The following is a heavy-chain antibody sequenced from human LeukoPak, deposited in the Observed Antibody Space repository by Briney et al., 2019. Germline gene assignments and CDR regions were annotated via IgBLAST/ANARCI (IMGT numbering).Heavy chain of an antibody. V-gene: IGHV3-48*03. CDR1: GITFSNYE. J-gene: IGHJ3*01. Sequence: GGSLRLSCAASGITFSNYEMNWVRQAPGKGLEWLSFIGTTGSTVYYADSVKGRFTISRDNSKNTLYLQMNSLRADDTAVYYCAMKAVPRPRLYDAFDFWGQGTVVTVSS. CDR2: IGTTGSTV. CDR3: AMKAVPRPRLYDAFDF. D-gene: IGHD2-2*02.